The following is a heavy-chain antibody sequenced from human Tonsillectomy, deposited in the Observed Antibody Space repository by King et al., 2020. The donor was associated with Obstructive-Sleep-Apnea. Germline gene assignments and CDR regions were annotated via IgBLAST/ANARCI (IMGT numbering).Heavy chain of an antibody. Sequence: VQLVESGGGVVQPGSSLRLACAASGFTFSSYGRHWVRQAPGKGLEWVAFIRYDGSGKYYADSVKGRFTISIENSKNTLYLQMNSLRAEETAVYYCAKDLGVTYYYYNMDVWGQGTTVTVSS. V-gene: IGHV3-30*02. D-gene: IGHD4-11*01. J-gene: IGHJ6*02. CDR3: AKDLGVTYYYYNMDV. CDR1: GFTFSSYG. CDR2: IRYDGSGK.